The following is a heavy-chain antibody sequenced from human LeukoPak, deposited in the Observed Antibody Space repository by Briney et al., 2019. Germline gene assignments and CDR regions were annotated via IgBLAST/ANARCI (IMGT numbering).Heavy chain of an antibody. CDR2: IKRKTDGGTT. D-gene: IGHD3-9*01. CDR1: GFTFSNAW. J-gene: IGHJ6*04. V-gene: IGHV3-15*01. CDR3: TRINYDILTGYDDYYGMDV. Sequence: PGGSLRLSCAASGFTFSNAWMSWVRQAPGKGLEWVGRIKRKTDGGTTDYAAPVKGRFTISRDDSKNTLYLQMNSLKTEDTAVYYCTRINYDILTGYDDYYGMDVWGKGTTVTVSS.